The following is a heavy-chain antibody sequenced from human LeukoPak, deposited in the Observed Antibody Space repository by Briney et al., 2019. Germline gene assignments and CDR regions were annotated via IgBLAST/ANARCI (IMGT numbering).Heavy chain of an antibody. CDR1: GGSISSGGYS. D-gene: IGHD5-18*01. CDR3: ARESYGMFDY. CDR2: IYHSGST. V-gene: IGHV4-30-2*01. J-gene: IGHJ4*02. Sequence: PSETLFLTCAVSGGSISSGGYSWSWLRQPPGKGLEWIGYIYHSGSTYYNPSLKSRVTISVDRSKNQFSLKLSSVTAADTAVYYCARESYGMFDYWGQGTLVTVSS.